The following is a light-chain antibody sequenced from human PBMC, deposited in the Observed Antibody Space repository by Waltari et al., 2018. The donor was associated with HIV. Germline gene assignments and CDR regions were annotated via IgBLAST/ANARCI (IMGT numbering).Light chain of an antibody. CDR1: SSAVGAFKY. J-gene: IGLJ1*01. CDR3: SSYAGSSMSYA. CDR2: DVT. V-gene: IGLV2-8*01. Sequence: QSALTQPPSASGSPRQSVTISCTGASSAVGAFKYVSWYQQHPGKAPKLLIYDVTKRPSGVPDRFSGSKSGNTASLTVSGLQAEDEAHYYCSSYAGSSMSYAFGTGTKVTVL.